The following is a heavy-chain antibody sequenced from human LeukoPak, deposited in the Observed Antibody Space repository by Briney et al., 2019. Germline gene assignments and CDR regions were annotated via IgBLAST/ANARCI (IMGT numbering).Heavy chain of an antibody. CDR1: ELTFSNYG. CDR2: IANDGRDK. J-gene: IGHJ4*02. Sequence: PGRSLRLSCAASELTFSNYGMHWVRQAPGKGLEGVVVIANDGRDKRYADSVKGRFTISRDNSKNTVYLQMNSLRAEDTAVYYCAKDLNVAAAGYYFDYWGQGTLVTVSS. CDR3: AKDLNVAAAGYYFDY. D-gene: IGHD6-13*01. V-gene: IGHV3-30*18.